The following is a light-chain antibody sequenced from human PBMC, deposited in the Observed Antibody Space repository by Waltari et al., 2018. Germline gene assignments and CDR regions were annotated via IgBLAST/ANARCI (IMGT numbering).Light chain of an antibody. J-gene: IGLJ3*02. CDR2: DNN. CDR1: SSHLGTHY. CDR3: GTWDSSLTGGV. Sequence: QSVLPQPPSVSATPGQKVTISCSGTSSHLGTHYASLYQQLPGKAPKPLIYDNNKRVSGIPDRISGSKSGTSATLSITGLQIGDEADYYCGTWDSSLTGGVFGGGTKLTVL. V-gene: IGLV1-51*01.